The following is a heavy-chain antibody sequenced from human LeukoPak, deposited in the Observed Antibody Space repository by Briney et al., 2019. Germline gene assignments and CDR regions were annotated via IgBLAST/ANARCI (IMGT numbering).Heavy chain of an antibody. CDR2: IIPIFGTA. V-gene: IGHV1-69*01. CDR1: GGTFSSYA. D-gene: IGHD1-1*01. Sequence: SVRVSCKASGGTFSSYAISWVRQAPGQGLEWMGGIIPIFGTANYAQKFQGRVTITADESTSTAYMELSSLRSEDTAVYYCASHRRGGTTQSDNLFPDYYYYYGMDVWGQGTTVTVSS. CDR3: ASHRRGGTTQSDNLFPDYYYYYGMDV. J-gene: IGHJ6*02.